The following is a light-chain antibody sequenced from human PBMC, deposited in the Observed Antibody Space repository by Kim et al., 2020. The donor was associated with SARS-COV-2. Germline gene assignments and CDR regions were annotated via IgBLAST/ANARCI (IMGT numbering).Light chain of an antibody. CDR2: DAS. CDR3: QHYSEIPYT. CDR1: HDIKKF. J-gene: IGKJ2*01. V-gene: IGKV1-33*01. Sequence: SASVRDRVTIPCQASHDIKKFLNWYQQKPGKAPKLLINDASDLQIGVPSRFSGSGSGTDFILTISNLQPEDIATYFCQHYSEIPYTFGQGTKLEI.